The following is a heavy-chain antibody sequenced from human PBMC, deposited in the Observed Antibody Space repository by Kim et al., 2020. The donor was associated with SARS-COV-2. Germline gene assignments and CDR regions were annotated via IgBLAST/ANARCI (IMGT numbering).Heavy chain of an antibody. J-gene: IGHJ6*02. Sequence: YSPSFQGHVTISADKYISTAYLQWSSLKASDTAMYYCARIEYYYYGMDVWGQGTTVTVSS. CDR3: ARIEYYYYGMDV. V-gene: IGHV5-10-1*01.